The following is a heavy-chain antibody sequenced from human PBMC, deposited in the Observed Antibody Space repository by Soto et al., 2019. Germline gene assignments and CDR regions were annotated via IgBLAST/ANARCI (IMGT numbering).Heavy chain of an antibody. D-gene: IGHD1-26*01. CDR1: GFTFSSYG. J-gene: IGHJ4*02. CDR3: ARGGGASYFDY. V-gene: IGHV3-33*01. Sequence: QVQLVESGGGVVQPGRSLRLSCAASGFTFSSYGMHWVRQAPGKGLEWVAVIWYDGSNKYYADSVKGRFTISRDNSKNTLYLQMTSLRAEDTAVYYCARGGGASYFDYWGQGTLVTVSS. CDR2: IWYDGSNK.